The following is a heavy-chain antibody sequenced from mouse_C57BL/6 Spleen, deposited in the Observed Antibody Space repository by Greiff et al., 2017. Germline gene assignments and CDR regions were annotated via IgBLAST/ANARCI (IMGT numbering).Heavy chain of an antibody. CDR3: AMDYGSSYPWFAY. J-gene: IGHJ3*01. CDR2: IYPRSGNT. CDR1: GYTFTSYG. D-gene: IGHD1-1*01. Sequence: QVQLQQSGAELARPGASVKLSCKASGYTFTSYGISWVKQRTGQGLEWIGEIYPRSGNTYYNEKFKGKATLTADKSSSTAYMELRSLTSEDSAVYFCAMDYGSSYPWFAYWGQGTLVTVSA. V-gene: IGHV1-81*01.